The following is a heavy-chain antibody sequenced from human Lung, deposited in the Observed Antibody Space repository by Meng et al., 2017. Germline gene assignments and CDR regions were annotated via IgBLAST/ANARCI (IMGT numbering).Heavy chain of an antibody. CDR2: ISGSGGST. V-gene: IGHV3-23*01. CDR1: GFTFSSYA. J-gene: IGHJ4*02. CDR3: AKKSSYSSGWYAL. D-gene: IGHD6-19*01. Sequence: GESLKIPCAASGFTFSSYAMSWVRQAPGKGLEWVSAISGSGGSTYYADSVKGRFTISRDNSKNTLYLQMNSLRAEDTAVYYCAKKSSYSSGWYALWGQGTLVTVSS.